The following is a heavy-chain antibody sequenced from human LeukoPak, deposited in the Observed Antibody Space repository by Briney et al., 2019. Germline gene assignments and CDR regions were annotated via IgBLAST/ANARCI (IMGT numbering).Heavy chain of an antibody. V-gene: IGHV3-23*01. J-gene: IGHJ4*02. CDR3: AKSSYGDYIYFDY. CDR1: GFTFSSYA. D-gene: IGHD4-17*01. CDR2: ISGSGGST. Sequence: PGGSLRLSCAASGFTFSSYAMSWVRQAPGKRLEWVSAISGSGGSTYYADSVKGRFTISRDNSKNTLYLQMNSLRAEDTAVYYCAKSSYGDYIYFDYWGQGTLVTASS.